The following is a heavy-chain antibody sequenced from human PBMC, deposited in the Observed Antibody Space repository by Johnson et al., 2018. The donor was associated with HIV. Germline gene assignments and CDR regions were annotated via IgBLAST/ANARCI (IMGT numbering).Heavy chain of an antibody. CDR3: AKDKGYSSSWYGDAFDI. D-gene: IGHD6-13*01. CDR1: GFSFSTSG. V-gene: IGHV3-30*19. Sequence: VQLVESGGGVVQPGRSLRVSCAASGFSFSTSGMYWVRQAPGKGLEWVAVISYDGSNKYYADSVKGRFTISRDNSKNTLYLQMNSLRAEDTAVYYCAKDKGYSSSWYGDAFDIWGQGTMVTVSS. J-gene: IGHJ3*02. CDR2: ISYDGSNK.